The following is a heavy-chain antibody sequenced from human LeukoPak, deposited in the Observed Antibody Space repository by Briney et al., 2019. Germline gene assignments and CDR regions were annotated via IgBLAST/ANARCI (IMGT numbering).Heavy chain of an antibody. CDR3: AKAMVRGVRAVLYYFDY. CDR2: IYHSGST. J-gene: IGHJ4*02. V-gene: IGHV4-4*02. CDR1: GGSISSSNW. Sequence: SGTLSLTCAVSGGSISSSNWWSWVRQPPGKGLEWIGEIYHSGSTNYNPSLKSRVTISVDKSKNQFSLKLSSVTAADTAVYYCAKAMVRGVRAVLYYFDYWGQGTLVTVSS. D-gene: IGHD3-10*01.